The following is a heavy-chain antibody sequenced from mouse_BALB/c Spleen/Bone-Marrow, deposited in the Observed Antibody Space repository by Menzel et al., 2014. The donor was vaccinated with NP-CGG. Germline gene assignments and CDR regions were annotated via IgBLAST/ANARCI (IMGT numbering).Heavy chain of an antibody. J-gene: IGHJ1*01. CDR3: ARSLYGYDWYFDV. D-gene: IGHD2-2*01. V-gene: IGHV1-14*01. CDR1: GYTFTSYV. Sequence: VQLQQPGPELVKPGASLKMSCKASGYTFTSYVIHWVKQKPGQGLEWIGNINPYNDGTQYNEKFKGKATLTSDKSSSTAFMELSSLTSEDSAVYYCARSLYGYDWYFDVWGAGTTVTVSS. CDR2: INPYNDGT.